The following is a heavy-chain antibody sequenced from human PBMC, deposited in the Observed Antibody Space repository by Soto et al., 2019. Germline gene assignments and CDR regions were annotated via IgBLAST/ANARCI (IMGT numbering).Heavy chain of an antibody. CDR2: IVVGSGNT. CDR1: GFTFTSSA. CDR3: AAKLLWFGELLISFDY. J-gene: IGHJ4*02. Sequence: GASVKVSCKASGFTFTSSAVQWVRQARGQRLEWIGWIVVGSGNTNYAQKFQERVTITRDMSTSTAYMELSSLRSEDTAVYYCAAKLLWFGELLISFDYWGQGTRVTVSS. D-gene: IGHD3-10*01. V-gene: IGHV1-58*01.